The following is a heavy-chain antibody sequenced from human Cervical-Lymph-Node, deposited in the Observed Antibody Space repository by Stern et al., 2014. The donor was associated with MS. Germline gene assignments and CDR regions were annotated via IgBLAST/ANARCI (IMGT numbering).Heavy chain of an antibody. CDR2: INPSAGNT. V-gene: IGHV1-46*01. CDR1: GYSFTSYF. J-gene: IGHJ4*02. Sequence: QLVQSGAEMKKPGASVKVSCMASGYSFTSYFIIWVRHAPGQGLEWMGIINPSAGNTNYAQKFQGRVVMTSDTSTGTVYLELSSLRSEDTAVYYCARDEGADYWGQGTLVTVSS. CDR3: ARDEGADY.